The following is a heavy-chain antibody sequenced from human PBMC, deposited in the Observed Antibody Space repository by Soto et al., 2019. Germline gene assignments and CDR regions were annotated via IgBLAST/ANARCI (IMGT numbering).Heavy chain of an antibody. D-gene: IGHD3-10*01. CDR1: GDTFSFYS. Sequence: QVQLVQSGAEVKRPGSSVKVSCKASGDTFSFYSINWVRQAPGLGLEWMGRVNPILSMSNYAQRFQGRVTMTADKSTSTAYMELSRLRSEDTAMYYCATSYGSGYRAFDYWGQGALVTVSS. CDR3: ATSYGSGYRAFDY. J-gene: IGHJ4*02. CDR2: VNPILSMS. V-gene: IGHV1-69*04.